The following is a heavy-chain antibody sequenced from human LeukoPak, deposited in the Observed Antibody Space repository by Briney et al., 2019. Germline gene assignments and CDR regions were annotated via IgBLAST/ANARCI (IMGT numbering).Heavy chain of an antibody. Sequence: PGGSLRLSCAASGFTFNNHGIHWVRQAPGKGLEWVALISFDGSEKYYADSVKGRFTISRDNSKNTLYLEMNSLRPEDTAVYYCAKDLTLYSSSSGMDVWGQGTTVTVSS. CDR2: ISFDGSEK. CDR3: AKDLTLYSSSSGMDV. J-gene: IGHJ6*02. CDR1: GFTFNNHG. D-gene: IGHD6-13*01. V-gene: IGHV3-30*18.